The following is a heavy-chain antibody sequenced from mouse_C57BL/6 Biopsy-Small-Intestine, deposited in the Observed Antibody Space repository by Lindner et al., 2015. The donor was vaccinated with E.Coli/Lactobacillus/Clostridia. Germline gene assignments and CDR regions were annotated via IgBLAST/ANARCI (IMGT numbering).Heavy chain of an antibody. CDR2: FNPGGTGT. V-gene: IGHV1S61*01. CDR1: GYTFTSYY. CDR3: ARSHQKGLEH. D-gene: IGHD3-3*01. J-gene: IGHJ4*01. Sequence: SVKVSCKASGYTFTSYYIHWVRQAPGQGLEWMGIFNPGGTGTRYAQKFQGRITMTRDTSTSTVSMELSSLTSDDTAVYYCARSHQKGLEHWGQGTLITVSS.